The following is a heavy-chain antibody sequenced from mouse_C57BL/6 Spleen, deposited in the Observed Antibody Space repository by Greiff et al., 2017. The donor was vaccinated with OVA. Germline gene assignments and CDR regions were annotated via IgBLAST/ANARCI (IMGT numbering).Heavy chain of an antibody. CDR3: ARLTGTFLDY. J-gene: IGHJ2*01. D-gene: IGHD4-1*01. V-gene: IGHV5-17*01. CDR2: ISSGSSTI. CDR1: GFTFSDYG. Sequence: EVKVVESGGGLVKPGGSLKLSCAASGFTFSDYGMHWVRQAPEKGLEWVAYISSGSSTIYYADTVKGRFTISRDNAKNTLFLQMTSLRSENTAMYYCARLTGTFLDYWGQGTTLTVSS.